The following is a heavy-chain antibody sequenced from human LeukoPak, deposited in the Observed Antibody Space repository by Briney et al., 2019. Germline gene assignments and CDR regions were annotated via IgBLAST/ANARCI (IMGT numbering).Heavy chain of an antibody. CDR3: ARGDLTGDYYYGMDV. D-gene: IGHD7-27*01. Sequence: GGSLRLSCAASGFTFSSYWMSWVRQAPGKGLEWVANIKQDGSEKYYVDSVKGRFTISRDNAKNSLYLQMNSLRAEDTAVYYCARGDLTGDYYYGMDVWGQGTTVTVSS. V-gene: IGHV3-7*01. CDR1: GFTFSSYW. J-gene: IGHJ6*02. CDR2: IKQDGSEK.